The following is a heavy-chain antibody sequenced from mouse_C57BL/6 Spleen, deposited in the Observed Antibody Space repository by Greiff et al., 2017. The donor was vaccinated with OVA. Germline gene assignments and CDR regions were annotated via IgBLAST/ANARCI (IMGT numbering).Heavy chain of an antibody. J-gene: IGHJ4*01. V-gene: IGHV1-52*01. Sequence: QVQLQQPGAELVRPGSSVKLSCKASGYTFTSYWMHWVKQRPIQGLEWIGNIDPSDSETHYNQKFKDKATLTVDKSSSTAYMQRSSLTSEDSAVYYCAREEGRYAMDYWGQGTSVTVSS. CDR1: GYTFTSYW. CDR2: IDPSDSET. CDR3: AREEGRYAMDY.